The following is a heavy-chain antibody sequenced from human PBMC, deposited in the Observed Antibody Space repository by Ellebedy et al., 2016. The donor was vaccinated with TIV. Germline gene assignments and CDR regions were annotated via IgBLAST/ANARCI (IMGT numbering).Heavy chain of an antibody. D-gene: IGHD2-21*02. CDR3: ARAVAHDS. J-gene: IGHJ1*01. Sequence: GESLKISCVASGFTFRSSEMNWVRQAPGQGLEWLAFIPTDDSRRGYADSVKGRFIISRDNAKNSLYLQMNSLRAEDTAVYYCARAVAHDSWGQGTLVIVSS. V-gene: IGHV3-48*03. CDR2: IPTDDSRR. CDR1: GFTFRSSE.